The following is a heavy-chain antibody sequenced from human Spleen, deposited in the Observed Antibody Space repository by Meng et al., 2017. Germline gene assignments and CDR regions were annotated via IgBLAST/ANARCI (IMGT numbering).Heavy chain of an antibody. CDR3: ARGRPLEWLYYYYYGMDV. D-gene: IGHD3-3*01. J-gene: IGHJ6*02. CDR2: MNPNSGNT. CDR1: GYTFTSYD. Sequence: ASVKVSCKASGYTFTSYDINWVRQATGQGLEWMGLMNPNSGNTGYAQKFQGRVTMTRNTSISTAYMELSSLRSEDTAVYYCARGRPLEWLYYYYYGMDVWGQGTTVTVSS. V-gene: IGHV1-8*01.